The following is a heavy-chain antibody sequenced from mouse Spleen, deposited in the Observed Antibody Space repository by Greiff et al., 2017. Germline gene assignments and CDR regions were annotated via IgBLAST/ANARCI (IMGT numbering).Heavy chain of an antibody. CDR2: IRNKANGYTT. V-gene: IGHV7-3*01. CDR1: GFTFTDYY. CDR3: SRSPYGSSLYWYFDV. J-gene: IGHJ1*01. D-gene: IGHD1-1*01. Sequence: EVQVVESGGGLVQPGGSLSLSCAASGFTFTDYYMSWVRQPPGKALEWLGFIRNKANGYTTEYSASVKGRFTISRDNSQSILYLQMNALRAEDSATYYCSRSPYGSSLYWYFDVWGAGTTVTVSS.